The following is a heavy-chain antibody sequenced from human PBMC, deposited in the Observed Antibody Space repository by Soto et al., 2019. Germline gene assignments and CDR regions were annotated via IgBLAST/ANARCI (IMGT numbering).Heavy chain of an antibody. CDR3: TMDAPLWFGELSQ. D-gene: IGHD3-10*01. CDR2: ICYNGIT. Sequence: QVQLQESGPGLVKPSQTLSLTCTVIGGSIRSPNFSWSWIRQHPGMGPEWIVNICYNGITTYSPSRVSRLTISIDPSKNQCSLTVKSVTAADSAVYYFTMDAPLWFGELSQWGQGTRVTFSS. J-gene: IGHJ4*02. V-gene: IGHV4-31*03. CDR1: GGSIRSPNFS.